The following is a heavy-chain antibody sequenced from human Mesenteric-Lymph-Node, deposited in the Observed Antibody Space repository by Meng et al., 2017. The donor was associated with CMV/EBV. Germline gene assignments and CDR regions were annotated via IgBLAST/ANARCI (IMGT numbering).Heavy chain of an antibody. J-gene: IGHJ6*02. CDR1: GFTFNNYA. CDR2: ISASGNST. V-gene: IGHV3-23*01. Sequence: GGSLRLSCAASGFTFNNYAMTWVRQAPGKGLEWVSIISASGNSTYYADSVEGRFTISRDNSKNTVYLQMNGLRAEDTAVYYCAKGSGDIVVVPAAPTGYYYYAMDVWGQGTTVTVSS. CDR3: AKGSGDIVVVPAAPTGYYYYAMDV. D-gene: IGHD2-2*01.